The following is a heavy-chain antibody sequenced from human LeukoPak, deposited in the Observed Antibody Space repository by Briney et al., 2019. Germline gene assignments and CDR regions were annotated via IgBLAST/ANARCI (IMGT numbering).Heavy chain of an antibody. J-gene: IGHJ3*02. CDR2: ISYDGSNK. CDR1: GFTFSSYA. V-gene: IGHV3-30*04. CDR3: ARVDVGAFDI. D-gene: IGHD1-26*01. Sequence: GGSLRLSCAASGFTFSSYAMHWVRQAPGKGLEWVAVISYDGSNKYYADSVKGRFTISRDNSKNTLFLQMNSLRAEDTAVYYCARVDVGAFDIWGQGTMVTVSS.